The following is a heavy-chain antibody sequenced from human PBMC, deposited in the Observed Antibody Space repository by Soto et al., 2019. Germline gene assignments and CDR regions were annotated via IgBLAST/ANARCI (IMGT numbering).Heavy chain of an antibody. Sequence: PASGFTFGSYGMHWVRQAPGKGLEWVAIIWYDGSNKYYADSVKGRFTISRDNSKNTLYLQVNSLRAEDTAVYYCARSRAGVYFDYWGQGTLVTVSS. V-gene: IGHV3-33*01. J-gene: IGHJ4*02. D-gene: IGHD3-10*01. CDR1: GFTFGSYG. CDR2: IWYDGSNK. CDR3: ARSRAGVYFDY.